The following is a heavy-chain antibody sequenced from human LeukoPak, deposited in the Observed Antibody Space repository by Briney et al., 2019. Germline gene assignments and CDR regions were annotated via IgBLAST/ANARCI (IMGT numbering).Heavy chain of an antibody. V-gene: IGHV3-21*01. CDR1: GFTFSRYT. J-gene: IGHJ6*03. Sequence: PGGSLRLSCAASGFTFSRYTLTWVRQAPGKGLESVSSISSTGEYIYYADSVKGRFSISRDNAKNSMYLQINSLRPEDTAVYYCARETGEILGDLSYYYMDVWGIGTTVTVSS. D-gene: IGHD3-10*01. CDR3: ARETGEILGDLSYYYMDV. CDR2: ISSTGEYI.